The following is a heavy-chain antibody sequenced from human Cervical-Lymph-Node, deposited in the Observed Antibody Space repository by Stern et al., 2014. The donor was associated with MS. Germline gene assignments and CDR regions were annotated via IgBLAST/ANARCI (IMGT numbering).Heavy chain of an antibody. Sequence: VQLVESGGGLVKPGGSLRLSCVASGFNFSRYTMNWVRQAPGKGLEWVSSISGRSSYIYYTDSVKGLFTISRDNANNSVYLQMNSLRGEDTAVYYCARDRTSSWFNPWGQGTLVTVSS. CDR1: GFNFSRYT. CDR2: ISGRSSYI. CDR3: ARDRTSSWFNP. J-gene: IGHJ5*02. V-gene: IGHV3-21*01. D-gene: IGHD2-2*01.